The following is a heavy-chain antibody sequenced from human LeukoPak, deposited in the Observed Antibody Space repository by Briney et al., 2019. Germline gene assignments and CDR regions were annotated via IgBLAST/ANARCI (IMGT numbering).Heavy chain of an antibody. Sequence: SVKVSCKASGGTFSSYAISWVRQAPGQGLEWMGRIIPILGIANYAQKFQGRVTITADKSTSTAYMELISLRSEDTAVYYCARGVVGATGAFDIWGQGTMVTVSS. J-gene: IGHJ3*02. D-gene: IGHD1-26*01. CDR2: IIPILGIA. V-gene: IGHV1-69*04. CDR3: ARGVVGATGAFDI. CDR1: GGTFSSYA.